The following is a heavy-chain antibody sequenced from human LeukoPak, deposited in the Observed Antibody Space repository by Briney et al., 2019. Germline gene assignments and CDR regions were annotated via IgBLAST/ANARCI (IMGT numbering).Heavy chain of an antibody. J-gene: IGHJ4*02. CDR2: ISGRP. CDR3: AKALDYWYFDY. D-gene: IGHD2/OR15-2a*01. CDR1: GFTFSNYA. Sequence: PGGSLRLSCAASGFTFSNYAMSWVRQGPGKGLEWVSAISGRPSYADSVKGRFTISRDNSKNTLYLQVNSLRAEDTAVYYCAKALDYWYFDYWGQGTLVTVSS. V-gene: IGHV3-23*01.